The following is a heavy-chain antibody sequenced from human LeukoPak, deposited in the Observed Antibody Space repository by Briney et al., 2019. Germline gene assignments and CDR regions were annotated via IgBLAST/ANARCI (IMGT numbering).Heavy chain of an antibody. CDR2: ISGSVGST. D-gene: IGHD1-26*01. J-gene: IGHJ4*02. CDR3: AKSKGVGATDY. Sequence: GGSLRLSCAASEFTFNNYAMSWVRQAPGKGLEWVSTISGSVGSTYYADSVKGRFIISRDNSKNTLFLQMSSLRAEDTAVYYCAKSKGVGATDYWGQGTLVTVSS. V-gene: IGHV3-23*01. CDR1: EFTFNNYA.